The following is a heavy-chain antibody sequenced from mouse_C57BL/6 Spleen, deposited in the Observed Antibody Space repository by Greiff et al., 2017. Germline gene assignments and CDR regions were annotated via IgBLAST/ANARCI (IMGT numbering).Heavy chain of an antibody. CDR1: GFTFSSYA. Sequence: EVHLVESGGGLVKPGGSLKLSCAASGFTFSSYAMSWVRQTPEKRLEWVATISDGGSYTYYPDNVKGRFTISRDNAKNNLYLQMSHLKSEDTAMYYCASLYDGSYGDYFDYWGQGTTRTVSS. J-gene: IGHJ2*01. CDR2: ISDGGSYT. CDR3: ASLYDGSYGDYFDY. V-gene: IGHV5-4*01. D-gene: IGHD2-3*01.